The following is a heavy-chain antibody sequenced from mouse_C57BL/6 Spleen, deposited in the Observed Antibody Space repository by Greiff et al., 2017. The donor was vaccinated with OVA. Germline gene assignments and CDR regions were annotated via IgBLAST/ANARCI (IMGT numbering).Heavy chain of an antibody. CDR3: ARSLLRKGYFDV. V-gene: IGHV1-53*01. Sequence: QVQLQQPGTDLVKPGASVKLSCKASGYTFTSYWMHWVKQRPGQGLEWIGNINPSNGGTNYNEKFKSKATLTVDKSSSTAYMQLSSLTSEDSAVYYCARSLLRKGYFDVWGTGTTVTVSS. CDR2: INPSNGGT. J-gene: IGHJ1*03. D-gene: IGHD2-10*01. CDR1: GYTFTSYW.